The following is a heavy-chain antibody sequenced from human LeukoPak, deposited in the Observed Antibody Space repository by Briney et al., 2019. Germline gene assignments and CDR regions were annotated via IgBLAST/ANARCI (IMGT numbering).Heavy chain of an antibody. J-gene: IGHJ3*02. V-gene: IGHV3-13*01. CDR3: ARSGSFTLSSAGYHDAFDI. CDR1: GFTFSSYD. Sequence: PGGSLRLSCAASGFTFSSYDMHWVRQATGKGLEWVSAIGTAGDTYYPGSVKGRFTISRENAKNSLYLQMNSLRAGDTAVYYCARSGSFTLSSAGYHDAFDIWGQGTMVTVSS. CDR2: IGTAGDT. D-gene: IGHD3-3*01.